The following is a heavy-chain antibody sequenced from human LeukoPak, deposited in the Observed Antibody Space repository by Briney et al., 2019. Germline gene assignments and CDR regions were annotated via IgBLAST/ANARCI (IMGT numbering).Heavy chain of an antibody. J-gene: IGHJ6*04. CDR2: INPSGGST. D-gene: IGHD2-2*01. V-gene: IGHV1-46*01. CDR1: GYTFTSYY. CDR3: ARSLGHCSSTSCSPGRYYGMDV. Sequence: ASVKVSCKASGYTFTSYYMHWVRQAPGQGLEWMGIINPSGGSTNYAQKFQGRVTMTRDTSTSTVYMELSSLRSEDTAVYYCARSLGHCSSTSCSPGRYYGMDVWGKGTTVTVSS.